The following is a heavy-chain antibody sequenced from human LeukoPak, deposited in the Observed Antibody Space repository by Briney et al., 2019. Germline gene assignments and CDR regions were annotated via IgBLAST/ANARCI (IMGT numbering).Heavy chain of an antibody. CDR1: GFTFSSYA. Sequence: PGGSLRLSCAASGFTFSSYAMSWVRQAPGKGLEWVSAISGSGGSTYYADSVKGRFTISRDNSKNTLYLQMNSLGAEDTAVYYCAKDLDGYDAFDIWGQGTMVTVSS. CDR3: AKDLDGYDAFDI. D-gene: IGHD5-24*01. CDR2: ISGSGGST. V-gene: IGHV3-23*01. J-gene: IGHJ3*02.